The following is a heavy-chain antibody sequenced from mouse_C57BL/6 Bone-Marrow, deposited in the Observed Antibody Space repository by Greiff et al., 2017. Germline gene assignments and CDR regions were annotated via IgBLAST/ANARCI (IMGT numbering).Heavy chain of an antibody. V-gene: IGHV1-61*01. Sequence: QVQLQQPGAELVRPGSSVKLSCNASGYTFTSYWMDWVKQRPGQGLEWIGNIYPSDSETHYNQKFKDKATLTVDKSSSTAYMQLSSLTSEDSAVYYCARSIVKYFDVWGTGTTVTVSS. CDR2: IYPSDSET. J-gene: IGHJ1*03. CDR3: ARSIVKYFDV. D-gene: IGHD2-5*01. CDR1: GYTFTSYW.